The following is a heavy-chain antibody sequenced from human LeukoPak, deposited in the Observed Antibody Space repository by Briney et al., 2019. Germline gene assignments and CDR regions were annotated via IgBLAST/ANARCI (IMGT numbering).Heavy chain of an antibody. CDR1: GGSFSGYY. D-gene: IGHD2-15*01. Sequence: SETLSLTCAVYGGSFSGYYWSWLRQPPGKGLEWIGEINHSGSTNYNPSLKSRVTISVDTSKNQFSLKLSSVTAADTAVYYCARGRGWLQCSGGRCYQRKYYFDYWGQGTLVTVSS. CDR2: INHSGST. V-gene: IGHV4-34*01. J-gene: IGHJ4*02. CDR3: ARGRGWLQCSGGRCYQRKYYFDY.